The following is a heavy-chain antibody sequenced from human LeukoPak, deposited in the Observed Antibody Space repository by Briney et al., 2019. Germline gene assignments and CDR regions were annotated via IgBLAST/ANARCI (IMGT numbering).Heavy chain of an antibody. J-gene: IGHJ6*03. V-gene: IGHV3-23*01. CDR3: AKNYYDSSGYYYGGYYYMDV. D-gene: IGHD3-22*01. CDR2: ISGSGGST. CDR1: GFTFSSYG. Sequence: GGTLRLSCAASGFTFSSYGMSWVRQAPGKGLEWVSAISGSGGSTYYADSVKGRSTISRDNSKNTLYLQMNSLRAEDTAVYYCAKNYYDSSGYYYGGYYYMDVWGKGTTVTISS.